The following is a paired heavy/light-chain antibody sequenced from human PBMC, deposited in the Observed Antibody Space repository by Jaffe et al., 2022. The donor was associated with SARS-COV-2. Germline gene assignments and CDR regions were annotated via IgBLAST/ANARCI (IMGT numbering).Heavy chain of an antibody. D-gene: IGHD6-13*01. J-gene: IGHJ4*02. CDR2: ISWDSGSI. CDR3: AKFRGSEYSSSWPIDY. Sequence: EQLVESGGGLVQTGRSLRLSCAASGFNFDDYAMHWVRQAPGKGLEWVSGISWDSGSIGYADSVKGRFTISRDNAKNSLYLQMNSLRAEDTALYYCAKFRGSEYSSSWPIDYWGQGTLVTVSS. CDR1: GFNFDDYA. V-gene: IGHV3-9*01.
Light chain of an antibody. V-gene: IGKV3-20*01. J-gene: IGKJ5*01. CDR1: QSVSSSY. Sequence: EIVLTQSPGTLSLSPGERATLSCRASQSVSSSYLGWYQKKFGQAPRLLIYGASSRATGIPDRFSGSGSGTDFTLTISRLEPEDFAVYYCQQYGSPPITFGQGTRLEIK. CDR2: GAS. CDR3: QQYGSPPIT.